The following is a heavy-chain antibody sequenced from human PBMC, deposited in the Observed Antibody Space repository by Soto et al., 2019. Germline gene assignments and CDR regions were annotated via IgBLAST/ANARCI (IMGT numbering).Heavy chain of an antibody. CDR3: AKGSRHCDSTSCYSLSAFDL. Sequence: EVQLLESGGGLVQPGGSLRPSCAASGFTFSSFAMTWVRQAPGKELQWVSSISGSGRGTYCADSVKGRCTISRDNSKNTLDLQMNSLRTEDTAVYYCAKGSRHCDSTSCYSLSAFDLWGQGTMVTVSS. J-gene: IGHJ3*01. D-gene: IGHD2-2*02. CDR2: ISGSGRGT. CDR1: GFTFSSFA. V-gene: IGHV3-23*01.